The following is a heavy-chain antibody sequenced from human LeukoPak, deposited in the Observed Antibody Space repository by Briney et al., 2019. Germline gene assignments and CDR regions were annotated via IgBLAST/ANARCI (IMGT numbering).Heavy chain of an antibody. CDR1: GGSFSGYY. CDR2: INHSGST. V-gene: IGHV4-34*01. J-gene: IGHJ5*02. CDR3: ARAGYDYVWGSYRANWFDP. Sequence: SETLSLTCAVYGGSFSGYYWSWIRQPPGKGLEWIGEINHSGSTKYNPSLKSRVTISVDTSKNQFSLKPSSVTAADTAVYYCARAGYDYVWGSYRANWFDPWGQGTLVTVSS. D-gene: IGHD3-16*02.